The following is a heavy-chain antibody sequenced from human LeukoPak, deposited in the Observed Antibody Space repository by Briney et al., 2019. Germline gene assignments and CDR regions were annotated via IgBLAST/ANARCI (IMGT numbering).Heavy chain of an antibody. CDR2: INPNSGGT. CDR1: GYTFTGYY. Sequence: ASVKVSCKASGYTFTGYYMHWVRQAPGQGLEWMGWINPNSGGTNYAQKFQGRVTMTRDTSISTAYMELSRLRSDDTAVYYCARFGDMVQGVTTIDYCGQGTLVTVSS. V-gene: IGHV1-2*02. D-gene: IGHD3-10*01. J-gene: IGHJ4*02. CDR3: ARFGDMVQGVTTIDY.